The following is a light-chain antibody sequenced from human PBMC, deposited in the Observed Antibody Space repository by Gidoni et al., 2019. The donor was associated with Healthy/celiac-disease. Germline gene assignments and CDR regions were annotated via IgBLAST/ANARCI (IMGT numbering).Light chain of an antibody. CDR2: GAS. Sequence: EIVLTQSPGTLSLSPGERATLSCRASQSVSSSYLAWYQQKPGQAPRLLIYGASSRATGIPDRFSGRGSGTDFTLTISRLEPEDFAVYYCQQYGSSFWTFGQGTKVEIK. V-gene: IGKV3-20*01. J-gene: IGKJ1*01. CDR3: QQYGSSFWT. CDR1: QSVSSSY.